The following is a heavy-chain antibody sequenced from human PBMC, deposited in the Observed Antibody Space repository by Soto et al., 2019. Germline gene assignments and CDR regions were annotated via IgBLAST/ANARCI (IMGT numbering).Heavy chain of an antibody. CDR3: ARDMDLNWAHQASGGMDV. J-gene: IGHJ6*02. Sequence: GASVKVSCKASGGTFSSYAISWVRQAPGQGLEWMGGIIPIFGTANYAQKFQGRVTITADESTSTAYMELSSLRSEDTAVYYCARDMDLNWAHQASGGMDVWGQGTTVTVSS. CDR1: GGTFSSYA. V-gene: IGHV1-69*13. CDR2: IIPIFGTA. D-gene: IGHD7-27*01.